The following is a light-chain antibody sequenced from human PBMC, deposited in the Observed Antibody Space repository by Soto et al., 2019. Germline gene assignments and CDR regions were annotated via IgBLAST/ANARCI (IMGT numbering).Light chain of an antibody. Sequence: DIVMTQSPVSLPVTPGEPASISCRSSQSLLNTNGYNYLDWYLQKPGQSPQLLIYLGSNRASGVPDRFSGSGSGIDFTLHISRVEAEDVGLYYCMEALQTPFTCGQGTRLELK. J-gene: IGKJ5*01. CDR1: QSLLNTNGYNY. CDR3: MEALQTPFT. CDR2: LGS. V-gene: IGKV2-28*01.